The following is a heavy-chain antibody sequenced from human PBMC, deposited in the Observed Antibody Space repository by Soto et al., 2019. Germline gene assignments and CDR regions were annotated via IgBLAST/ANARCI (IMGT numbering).Heavy chain of an antibody. V-gene: IGHV4-30-2*01. CDR2: IYHSGST. D-gene: IGHD2-2*01. CDR1: GGSIRSGGYS. Sequence: PSETLSLTCAVSGGSIRSGGYSWSWIRQPPGKGLEWIGYIYHSGSTYYNPSLKSRVTISVDRSKNQFSLKLSSVTAADTAVYYCARDRWLGYCSSTSCNAWFDPWRQGTLVTVSS. CDR3: ARDRWLGYCSSTSCNAWFDP. J-gene: IGHJ5*02.